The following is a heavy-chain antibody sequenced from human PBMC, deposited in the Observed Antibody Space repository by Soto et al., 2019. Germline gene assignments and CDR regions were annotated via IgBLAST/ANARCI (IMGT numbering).Heavy chain of an antibody. V-gene: IGHV1-18*01. CDR3: ARDAFTAGTSP. D-gene: IGHD6-13*01. Sequence: ASVKVSFKASGYTFTSYGISWVRQAPGQGLEWMGWIRAYNGNTNYAQKLQGRVTMTTDTSTSTAYMELRSLRSDDTAVYYCARDAFTAGTSPWGQGTLVTVSS. CDR2: IRAYNGNT. CDR1: GYTFTSYG. J-gene: IGHJ4*02.